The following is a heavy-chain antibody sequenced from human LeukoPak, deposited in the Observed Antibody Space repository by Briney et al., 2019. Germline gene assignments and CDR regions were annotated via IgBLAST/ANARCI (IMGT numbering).Heavy chain of an antibody. CDR2: INSDSSLM. Sequence: AGGSLRLSCATSGFTFSSYSMNWVRQAPGKGLEWVSSINSDSSLMFYAESVKGRFTISRDNARNSLCLQMNSLRAEDTAVYYCIRDLFGDYSLDYWGQGALVTVSS. CDR3: IRDLFGDYSLDY. CDR1: GFTFSSYS. V-gene: IGHV3-21*01. J-gene: IGHJ4*02. D-gene: IGHD2-21*01.